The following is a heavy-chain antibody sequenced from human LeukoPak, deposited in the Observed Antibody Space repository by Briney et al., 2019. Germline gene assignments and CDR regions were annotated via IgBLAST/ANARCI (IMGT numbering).Heavy chain of an antibody. CDR1: GFTFSSYA. CDR3: ASDQWLAYYYHGMDV. Sequence: GGSLRLSCAAPGFTFSSYAMHWVRQAPGKGLEWVSYITNNGTTIYYADSVKGRFTISRDNAENSRYLQMNSLRAEDTAISYCASDQWLAYYYHGMDVWGQGTTVTVSS. D-gene: IGHD6-19*01. V-gene: IGHV3-48*03. J-gene: IGHJ6*02. CDR2: ITNNGTTI.